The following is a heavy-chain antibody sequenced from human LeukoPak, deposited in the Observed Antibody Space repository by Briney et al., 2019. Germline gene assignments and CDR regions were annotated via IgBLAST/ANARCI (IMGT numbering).Heavy chain of an antibody. V-gene: IGHV3-66*02. CDR2: IYSGGST. CDR1: GFTVSSNY. Sequence: GGSLRLSCAASGFTVSSNYMSWVRQAPGKGLEWFSVIYSGGSTYYADSVKGRFTISRVNYKNTLYIQMNSLRAEETAVYYCARSRGYCSSTSCYTDLTYFEYWGQGTLVTVSS. D-gene: IGHD2-2*02. J-gene: IGHJ4*02. CDR3: ARSRGYCSSTSCYTDLTYFEY.